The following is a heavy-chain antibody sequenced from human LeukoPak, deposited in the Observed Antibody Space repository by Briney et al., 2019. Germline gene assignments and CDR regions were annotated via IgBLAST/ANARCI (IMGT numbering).Heavy chain of an antibody. Sequence: GGSLRLSCAASGFTFSSYAMSWVRQAPGKGLEWVSAISGSDSTYYAASVKGRFTISRDNSKNKLYLQMNSLRAEDTAVYYCAKDSPYAYYGSGSYWDYWGQGTLVTVSS. CDR3: AKDSPYAYYGSGSYWDY. CDR2: ISGSDST. V-gene: IGHV3-23*01. CDR1: GFTFSSYA. D-gene: IGHD3-10*01. J-gene: IGHJ4*02.